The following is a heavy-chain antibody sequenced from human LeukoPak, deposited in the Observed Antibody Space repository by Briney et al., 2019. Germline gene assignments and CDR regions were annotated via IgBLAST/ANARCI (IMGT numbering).Heavy chain of an antibody. CDR3: ARRGSGYDYYYYMDV. D-gene: IGHD5-12*01. CDR2: IYYSGST. CDR1: GGSISSYY. Sequence: SETLSLTCTVSGGSISSYYWSWIRQPPGKGLEWIGYIYYSGSTNYNPSLKSRVTISVDTSKNQFSLKLSSVTAADTAVYYCARRGSGYDYYYYMDVWGKGTTVTVSS. J-gene: IGHJ6*03. V-gene: IGHV4-59*01.